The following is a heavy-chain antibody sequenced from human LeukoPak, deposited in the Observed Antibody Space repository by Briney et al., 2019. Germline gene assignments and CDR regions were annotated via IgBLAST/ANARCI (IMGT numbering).Heavy chain of an antibody. CDR2: IIPIFGTA. Sequence: ASVKVSCKASGYTFTSFGISWVRQAPGQGLEWMGGIIPIFGTANYAQKFQGRVTITADESTSTAYMELSSLRSEDTAVYYCARGSGAYYDILTGAFDPWGQGTLVTVSS. J-gene: IGHJ5*02. CDR3: ARGSGAYYDILTGAFDP. D-gene: IGHD3-9*01. CDR1: GYTFTSFG. V-gene: IGHV1-69*13.